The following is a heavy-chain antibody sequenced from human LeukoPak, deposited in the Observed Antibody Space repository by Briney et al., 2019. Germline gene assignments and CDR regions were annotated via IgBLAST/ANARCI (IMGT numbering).Heavy chain of an antibody. J-gene: IGHJ4*02. Sequence: GGSLRLSCAASGFTFDDYAMHWVQQAPGKGLEWVSGISWNSGSIGYADSVKGRFTISRDNAKNSLYLQMNSLRAEDMALYYCAKGHCSGGSCGYYFDYWGQGTLVTVSS. D-gene: IGHD2-15*01. CDR2: ISWNSGSI. CDR3: AKGHCSGGSCGYYFDY. V-gene: IGHV3-9*03. CDR1: GFTFDDYA.